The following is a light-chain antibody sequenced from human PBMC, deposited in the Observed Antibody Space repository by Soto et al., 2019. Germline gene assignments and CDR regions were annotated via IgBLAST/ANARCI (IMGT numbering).Light chain of an antibody. Sequence: EIVLTQSPGTLSLSPGERATLSCRASQSGSSRYLAWYQQKPGQAPRLLIYATSNRATGIPDRFSGSGSWTELTLTITRLEPEDFAVYYCQQYGSSWTFGQGTKVEIK. CDR3: QQYGSSWT. CDR2: ATS. V-gene: IGKV3-20*01. J-gene: IGKJ1*01. CDR1: QSGSSRY.